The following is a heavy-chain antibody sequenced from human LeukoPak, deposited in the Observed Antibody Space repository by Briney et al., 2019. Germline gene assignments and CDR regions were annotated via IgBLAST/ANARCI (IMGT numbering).Heavy chain of an antibody. D-gene: IGHD3-22*01. CDR3: AKSSDYYDSSRFDY. V-gene: IGHV3-9*01. Sequence: GGSLRLSCAASGFTFDDYAMHWVRQAPGKGLEWVSGISWNSGSIGYADSVKGRFTISRDNSKNTLYLQMNSLRAEDTAVYYCAKSSDYYDSSRFDYWGQGTLVTVSS. CDR2: ISWNSGSI. J-gene: IGHJ4*02. CDR1: GFTFDDYA.